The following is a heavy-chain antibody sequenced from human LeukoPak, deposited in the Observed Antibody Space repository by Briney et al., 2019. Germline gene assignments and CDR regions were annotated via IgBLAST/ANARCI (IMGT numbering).Heavy chain of an antibody. CDR2: IYPGDSDT. CDR3: ARPLYGSSRVFDI. V-gene: IGHV5-51*01. CDR1: GYTFTTYW. Sequence: GESRQISCQGSGYTFTTYWIGWGRQVPGKGVEWMGIIYPGDSDTRYSPSFQGQVTISADKSISTAYLQWSSLEASVTAMYYCARPLYGSSRVFDIWGQGTMVTVSS. J-gene: IGHJ3*02. D-gene: IGHD1-26*01.